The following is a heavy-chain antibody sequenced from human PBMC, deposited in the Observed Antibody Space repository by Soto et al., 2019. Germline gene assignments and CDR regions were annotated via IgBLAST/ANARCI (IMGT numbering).Heavy chain of an antibody. D-gene: IGHD2-2*01. CDR3: AREGYCSSTSCYVSPDDY. CDR1: GYTLTELA. Sequence: ASVKVSCKVSGYTLTELAMHWVRQAPGKGLEWMRGIDAEDGDTIYAQKIQGRVTMTTDTSTSTAYMELRSLRSDDTAVYYCAREGYCSSTSCYVSPDDYWGQGTLVTVSS. J-gene: IGHJ4*02. V-gene: IGHV1-24*01. CDR2: IDAEDGDT.